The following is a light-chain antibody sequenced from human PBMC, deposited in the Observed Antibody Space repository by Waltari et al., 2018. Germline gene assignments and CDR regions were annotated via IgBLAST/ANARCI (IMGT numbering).Light chain of an antibody. V-gene: IGKV2-30*01. Sequence: DIVMTQSPLPLAVTLGQPASISCSSSQSPVYSDGNTYVNWFHQRPGQSPRRLIYRVSNRDSGVPDRFSGSGSGTDFTLKISRVEAEDVGIYYCMQPIYWPLTFGQGTKLEIK. CDR1: QSPVYSDGNTY. CDR2: RVS. J-gene: IGKJ2*01. CDR3: MQPIYWPLT.